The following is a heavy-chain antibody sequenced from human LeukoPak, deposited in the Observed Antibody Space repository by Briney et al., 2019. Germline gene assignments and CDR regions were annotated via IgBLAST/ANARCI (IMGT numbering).Heavy chain of an antibody. J-gene: IGHJ3*02. D-gene: IGHD3-10*01. V-gene: IGHV1-46*01. Sequence: ASVKVSCKASGYTFTSYYMHWVRQAPGQGLEWMGIINPSSGSTSYAQKFRGRVTMTRDTSTSTVYMELSSLRSDDTAVYYCARGRVRGVRAESSDAFDIWGQGTMVTVSS. CDR1: GYTFTSYY. CDR3: ARGRVRGVRAESSDAFDI. CDR2: INPSSGST.